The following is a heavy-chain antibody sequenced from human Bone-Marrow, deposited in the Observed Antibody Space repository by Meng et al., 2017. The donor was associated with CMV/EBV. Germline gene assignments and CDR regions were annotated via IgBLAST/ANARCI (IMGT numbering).Heavy chain of an antibody. CDR1: GFTFSSYS. Sequence: GESLKISCAASGFTFSSYSLNWVRQAPGKGLEWVSSISSSGTYIYYADSVKGRFTISRDNAQNSLYLQMNSLRAEDPAVYYCARDVSPRSSGYFAIYNFYALDVWGQGTTVTVSS. J-gene: IGHJ6*02. D-gene: IGHD6-19*01. CDR3: ARDVSPRSSGYFAIYNFYALDV. CDR2: ISSSGTYI. V-gene: IGHV3-21*01.